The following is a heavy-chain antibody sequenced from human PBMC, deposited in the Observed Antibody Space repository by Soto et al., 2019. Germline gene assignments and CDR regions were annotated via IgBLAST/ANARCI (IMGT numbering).Heavy chain of an antibody. CDR1: GGSISSYY. V-gene: IGHV4-59*12. Sequence: SETLSLTCTVSGGSISSYYWSWIRQPPGKGLEWIGYIYYSGSTNYNPSLKSRVTISVDTSKNQFSLKLSSVTAADTAVYYCARRRDDYYYYYMDVWGKGTTVTVSS. CDR2: IYYSGST. J-gene: IGHJ6*03. CDR3: ARRRDDYYYYYMDV.